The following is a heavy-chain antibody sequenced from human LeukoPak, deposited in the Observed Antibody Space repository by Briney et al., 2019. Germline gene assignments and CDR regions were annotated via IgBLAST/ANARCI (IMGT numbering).Heavy chain of an antibody. CDR1: GGSISSYY. CDR3: ARGSRRTSTDCFDY. V-gene: IGHV4-4*07. D-gene: IGHD4-17*01. CDR2: IYTSGST. Sequence: SETLSLTCTVSGGSISSYYWSWIRQPAGKGLEWIGRIYTSGSTNYNPSLKSRVTMSVDTSKNQFSLKLSSVTAADTAVYYCARGSRRTSTDCFDYWGQGTLVTVSS. J-gene: IGHJ4*02.